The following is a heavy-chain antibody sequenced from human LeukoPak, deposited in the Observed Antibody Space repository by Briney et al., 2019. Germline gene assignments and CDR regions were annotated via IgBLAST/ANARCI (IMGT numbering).Heavy chain of an antibody. CDR1: GFTFSSYA. CDR2: ISGSGGST. D-gene: IGHD3-16*01. CDR3: AKDWGYHSSSFDY. J-gene: IGHJ4*02. Sequence: GGSLRLSCAASGFTFSSYAMSWVRQAPGKRLEWVSAISGSGGSTYYADSVKGRFTISRDNSKNRLYLQMNSLRAEDTAVYYCAKDWGYHSSSFDYWGQGTLVTVSS. V-gene: IGHV3-23*01.